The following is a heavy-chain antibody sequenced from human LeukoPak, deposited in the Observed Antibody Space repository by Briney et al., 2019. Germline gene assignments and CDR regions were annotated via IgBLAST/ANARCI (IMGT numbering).Heavy chain of an antibody. CDR3: AKDVSGSGSYYYFDY. D-gene: IGHD3-10*01. Sequence: PGGSLRLSCAASGFTFSSYSMNWVRQAPGKGLEWVAFIRYDGSNKYYADSVKGRFTISRDNSKNTLYLQMNSLRAEDTAVYYCAKDVSGSGSYYYFDYWGQGTLVTVSS. J-gene: IGHJ4*02. V-gene: IGHV3-30*02. CDR1: GFTFSSYS. CDR2: IRYDGSNK.